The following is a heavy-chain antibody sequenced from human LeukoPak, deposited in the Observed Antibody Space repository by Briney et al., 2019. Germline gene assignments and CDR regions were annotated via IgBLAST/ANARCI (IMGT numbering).Heavy chain of an antibody. CDR1: GFTFSSYG. J-gene: IGHJ3*02. Sequence: GGSLRLSCAASGFTFSSYGMSWVRQAPGKGLEWVSAISGSGGSTYYADSVKGRFTISRDNSKNTLYLQMNSLRAEDTAVYYCARGDKYGGNSVTFDIWGQGTMVTVSS. CDR3: ARGDKYGGNSVTFDI. D-gene: IGHD4-23*01. CDR2: ISGSGGST. V-gene: IGHV3-23*01.